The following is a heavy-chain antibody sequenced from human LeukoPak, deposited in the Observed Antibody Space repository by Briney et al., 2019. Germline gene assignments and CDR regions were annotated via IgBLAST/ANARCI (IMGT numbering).Heavy chain of an antibody. V-gene: IGHV3-48*01. CDR1: GFTFSSYS. Sequence: GGSLRLSCAASGFTFSSYSMNWVRQAPGKGLEWVSYVSSSSSTIYYADSVEGRFTISRDNAKNSLYLQMNSLRAEDTAVYYCARYTTSQRAFDIWGQGTMVTVSS. D-gene: IGHD2-2*01. CDR3: ARYTTSQRAFDI. CDR2: VSSSSSTI. J-gene: IGHJ3*02.